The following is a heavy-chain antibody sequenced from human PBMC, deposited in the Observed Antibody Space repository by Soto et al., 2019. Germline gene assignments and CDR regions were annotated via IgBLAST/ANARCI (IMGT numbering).Heavy chain of an antibody. D-gene: IGHD2-15*01. Sequence: GGSLRLSCAASGFTFSSYAMHWVRQAPGKGLEWVAVISYDGSNKYYADSVKGRFTISRDNSKNTLYLQMNSLRAEDTAVYYCARVDCSGGSCYPGGFDYWGQGSLVTGS. CDR3: ARVDCSGGSCYPGGFDY. CDR2: ISYDGSNK. CDR1: GFTFSSYA. V-gene: IGHV3-30-3*01. J-gene: IGHJ4*01.